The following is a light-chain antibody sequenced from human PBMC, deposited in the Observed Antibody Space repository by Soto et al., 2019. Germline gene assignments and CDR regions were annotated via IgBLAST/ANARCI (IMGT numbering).Light chain of an antibody. V-gene: IGLV1-51*01. CDR1: SSNIGNNY. J-gene: IGLJ3*02. CDR3: GTWDSSLSAGV. Sequence: QSVSTQPPSVSAAPGQKVTISCSGSSSNIGNNYVSWYQQLPGTAPKLLIYENNKRPSGIRDRFSGSKSATSATLGITGLQTGDEADYYCGTWDSSLSAGVFGGGTQLTVL. CDR2: ENN.